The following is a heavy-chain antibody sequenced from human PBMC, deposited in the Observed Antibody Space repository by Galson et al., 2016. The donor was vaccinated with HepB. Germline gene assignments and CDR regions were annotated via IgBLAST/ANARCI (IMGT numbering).Heavy chain of an antibody. J-gene: IGHJ5*02. V-gene: IGHV3-23*01. CDR2: ISGSGGST. CDR3: AKAADYYDSSGYYYLNWFDP. D-gene: IGHD3-22*01. CDR1: GFTFSSCP. Sequence: SLRLSCAASGFTFSSCPMSWVRQAPGKGLEWVSSISGSGGSTNYADSVKGRFTISRDNSKNTLYLQMNSLRAEDTAVYYCAKAADYYDSSGYYYLNWFDPWGQGTLVTVSS.